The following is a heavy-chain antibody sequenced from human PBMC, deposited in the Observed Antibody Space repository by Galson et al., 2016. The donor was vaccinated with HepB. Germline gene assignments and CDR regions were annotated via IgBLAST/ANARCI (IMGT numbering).Heavy chain of an antibody. CDR2: IYWDDDK. CDR3: AHRPGGHDRDFFDA. J-gene: IGHJ4*02. D-gene: IGHD1-1*01. Sequence: ALVKPTQTLTLTCTFSGFSLSTRGVGVGWIRQPPGKALEWLALIYWDDDKRISPFLKTRLAVTKDTSKNQVVLTMTNMAPVDTATYFCAHRPGGHDRDFFDAWGQGTLVTVSS. V-gene: IGHV2-5*02. CDR1: GFSLSTRGVG.